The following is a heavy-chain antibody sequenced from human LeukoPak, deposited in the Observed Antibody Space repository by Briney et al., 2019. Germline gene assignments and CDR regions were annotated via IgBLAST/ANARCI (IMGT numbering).Heavy chain of an antibody. CDR2: ISGSGGST. CDR3: AQCVWGIAAADAFDI. D-gene: IGHD6-13*01. Sequence: GGSLRLSCAASGFTFSSYAMSWVRQAPGKGLEWVSAISGSGGSTYYADSVKGRFTISRDNSKNTLYLQMNSLRAEDTAVYYCAQCVWGIAAADAFDIWVQGTMVTVSS. CDR1: GFTFSSYA. J-gene: IGHJ3*02. V-gene: IGHV3-23*01.